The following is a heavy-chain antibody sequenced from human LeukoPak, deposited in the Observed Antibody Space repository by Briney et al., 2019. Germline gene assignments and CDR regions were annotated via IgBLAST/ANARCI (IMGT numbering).Heavy chain of an antibody. J-gene: IGHJ4*02. CDR3: SREGYDILTGYYIVD. Sequence: SETLSLTCAAYGGSFSGYYWSWIRQPLGKGLEWIGDINHRGYSNCNPPLKSRVTISEDTSKNQFSLKLSSVTAADTALYYCSREGYDILTGYYIVDWGQGTLVTVSS. CDR2: INHRGYS. V-gene: IGHV4-34*01. D-gene: IGHD3-9*01. CDR1: GGSFSGYY.